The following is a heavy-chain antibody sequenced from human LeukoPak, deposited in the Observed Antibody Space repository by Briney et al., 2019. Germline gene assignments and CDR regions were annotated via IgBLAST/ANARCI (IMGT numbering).Heavy chain of an antibody. CDR3: ARDFPEYYGDYALGGGAFDI. CDR2: ISYDGSNK. Sequence: GGSLRLSCAASGFTFSSYAMHWVRQAPGKGLEWVAVISYDGSNKYYADSVKGRFTISRDNSKNALYLQMNSLRAEDTAVYYCARDFPEYYGDYALGGGAFDIWGQGTMVTVSS. D-gene: IGHD4-17*01. J-gene: IGHJ3*02. CDR1: GFTFSSYA. V-gene: IGHV3-30-3*01.